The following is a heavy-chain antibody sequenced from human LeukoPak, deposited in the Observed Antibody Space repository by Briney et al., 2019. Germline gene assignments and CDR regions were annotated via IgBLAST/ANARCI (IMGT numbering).Heavy chain of an antibody. J-gene: IGHJ4*02. D-gene: IGHD2-2*01. CDR3: ARRGYCRSTSCEKFDY. CDR2: ISAYNGNT. CDR1: GYTFTSYG. Sequence: ASLKVSCTASGYTFTSYGISWVRQAPGQGLEWMGWISAYNGNTNYAQKLQGRVTITTDTPTSTAYMELRSLRSDDAAVYYCARRGYCRSTSCEKFDYWGQGTMVTVSS. V-gene: IGHV1-18*04.